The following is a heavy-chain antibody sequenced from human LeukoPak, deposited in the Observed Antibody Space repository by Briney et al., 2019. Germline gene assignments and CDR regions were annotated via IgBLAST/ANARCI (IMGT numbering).Heavy chain of an antibody. J-gene: IGHJ6*02. Sequence: GGCLRLSCAASGFTFSSYGMHWVRQAPGKGLEWVAVISYDGSNKYYADSVKGRFTISRDNSKNTLYLQMNSLRAEDTAVYYCAKEHQGVGAYYYYYGMDVWGQGTTVTVSS. CDR1: GFTFSSYG. V-gene: IGHV3-30*18. D-gene: IGHD1-26*01. CDR3: AKEHQGVGAYYYYYGMDV. CDR2: ISYDGSNK.